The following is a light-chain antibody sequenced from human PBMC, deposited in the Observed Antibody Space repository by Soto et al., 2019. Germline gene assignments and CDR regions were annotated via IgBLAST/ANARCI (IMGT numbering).Light chain of an antibody. J-gene: IGKJ1*01. Sequence: IVLTQSPVSLSLSPVEIATLSFMASESIGRSLAWYQQRPGQAPRLLIYDASNRATGIPARFSGSGSGTEFTLTISSLQSEDFAVYYCQQYSYWPRTFGQGTKVDIK. CDR3: QQYSYWPRT. CDR1: ESIGRS. CDR2: DAS. V-gene: IGKV3-11*01.